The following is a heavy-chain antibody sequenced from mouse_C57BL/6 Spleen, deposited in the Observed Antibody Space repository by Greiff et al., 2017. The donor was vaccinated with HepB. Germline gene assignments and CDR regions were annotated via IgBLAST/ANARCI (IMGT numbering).Heavy chain of an antibody. CDR2: ISSGGSYT. CDR3: ARLSYDGYVDY. D-gene: IGHD2-3*01. CDR1: GFTFSSYG. Sequence: DVMLVESGGDLVKPGGSLKLSCAASGFTFSSYGMSWVRQTPDKRLEWVATISSGGSYTYYPDSVKGRFTISRDNAKNTLYLQMSSLKSEDTAMYYCARLSYDGYVDYWGQGTTLTVSS. J-gene: IGHJ2*01. V-gene: IGHV5-6*02.